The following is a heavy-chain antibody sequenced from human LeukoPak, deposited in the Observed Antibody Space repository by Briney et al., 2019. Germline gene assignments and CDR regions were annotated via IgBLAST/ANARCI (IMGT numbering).Heavy chain of an antibody. CDR3: AKSAVAVGLGAFDV. CDR2: ISASGTST. Sequence: GGSLRLSCAVSGFKFTSSAMSWVRQAPGKGLEWVSTISASGTSTYYADSAKGRFTISRDNSKDTLYLQMNNLRAEDTAVYYCAKSAVAVGLGAFDVWGRGTVVTVSS. J-gene: IGHJ3*01. CDR1: GFKFTSSA. V-gene: IGHV3-23*01. D-gene: IGHD3-16*01.